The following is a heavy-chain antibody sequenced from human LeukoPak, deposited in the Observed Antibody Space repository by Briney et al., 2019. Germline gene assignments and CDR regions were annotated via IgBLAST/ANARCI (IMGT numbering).Heavy chain of an antibody. CDR1: GGSISSYY. V-gene: IGHV4-59*01. D-gene: IGHD3-16*01. J-gene: IGHJ6*02. Sequence: SETLSLTCTVSGGSISSYYWSWIRQPPGKGLEWIGYIYYSGSTNYNPSLKSRVTISVDTSKNQFSLKLSSVTAADAAVYYCAREEGGGMDVWGQGTTVTVSS. CDR3: AREEGGGMDV. CDR2: IYYSGST.